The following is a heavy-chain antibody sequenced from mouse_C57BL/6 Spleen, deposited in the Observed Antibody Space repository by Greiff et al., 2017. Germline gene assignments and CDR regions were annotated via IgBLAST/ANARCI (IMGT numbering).Heavy chain of an antibody. Sequence: ESGPGLVKPSQSLSLTCSVTGYSITSGYYWNWIRQFPGNKLEWMGYISYDGSNNYNPSLKNRISITRDTSKNQFFLTFDSVTTEDTATYYCARDYYGSRAPGWGQGTSVTVSS. CDR3: ARDYYGSRAPG. CDR1: GYSITSGYY. J-gene: IGHJ4*01. CDR2: ISYDGSN. D-gene: IGHD1-1*01. V-gene: IGHV3-6*01.